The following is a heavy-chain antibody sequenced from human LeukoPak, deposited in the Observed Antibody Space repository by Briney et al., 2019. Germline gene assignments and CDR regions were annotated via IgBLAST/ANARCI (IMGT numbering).Heavy chain of an antibody. J-gene: IGHJ4*02. Sequence: PGRSLRLSCAASGFTFSRYGMHWVRQAPGKGLEWVAVISYDGKNKYYVDSVKGRFTISRDNSKNTVYLQVNSLRAEDTAVYYCAKDRDSIGSVYYFDYWGQGARVTVSS. V-gene: IGHV3-30*18. CDR3: AKDRDSIGSVYYFDY. CDR1: GFTFSRYG. D-gene: IGHD1-26*01. CDR2: ISYDGKNK.